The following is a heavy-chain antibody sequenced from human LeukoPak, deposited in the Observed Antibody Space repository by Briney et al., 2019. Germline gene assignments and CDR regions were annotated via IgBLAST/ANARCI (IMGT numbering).Heavy chain of an antibody. Sequence: GVLRLSCAASGFTFSSYAMSWVRQAPGKGLEWVSAISGSGGSTYYADSVKGRFTISRDNSKNTLYLQMNSLRAEDTAVYYCAKGGGDGYNFLFDYWGQGTLVTVSS. V-gene: IGHV3-23*01. CDR1: GFTFSSYA. D-gene: IGHD5-24*01. CDR3: AKGGGDGYNFLFDY. CDR2: ISGSGGST. J-gene: IGHJ4*02.